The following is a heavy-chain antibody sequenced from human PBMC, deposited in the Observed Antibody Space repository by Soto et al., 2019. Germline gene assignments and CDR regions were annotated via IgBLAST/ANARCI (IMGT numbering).Heavy chain of an antibody. D-gene: IGHD3-9*01. CDR3: AKDSVTILRYHDWFDP. Sequence: GGSLKLSCAASGFTFSSYAMSWVRQAPGKGLEWVSAISGSGGSTYYADSVKGRFTISRDNSKNTLYLQMNSLRAEDTAVYYCAKDSVTILRYHDWFDPWGQGTLVTVSS. J-gene: IGHJ5*02. CDR1: GFTFSSYA. CDR2: ISGSGGST. V-gene: IGHV3-23*01.